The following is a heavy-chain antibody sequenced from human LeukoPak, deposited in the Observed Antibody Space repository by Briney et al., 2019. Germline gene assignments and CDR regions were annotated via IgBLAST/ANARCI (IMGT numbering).Heavy chain of an antibody. CDR2: ISSSSSYI. CDR3: ARSRTWDTAMVRYFD. V-gene: IGHV3-21*01. J-gene: IGHJ4*02. D-gene: IGHD5-18*01. Sequence: PGGSLRLSCAASGITFSNACMTCVRQAPGKGLEWVSSISSSSSYIYYADSVKGRFTISRDNAKNSLYLQMNSLRAEDTAVYYCARSRTWDTAMVRYFDWGQGTLVTVSS. CDR1: GITFSNAC.